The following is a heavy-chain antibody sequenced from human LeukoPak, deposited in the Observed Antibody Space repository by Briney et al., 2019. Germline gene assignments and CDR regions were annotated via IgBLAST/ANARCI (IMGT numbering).Heavy chain of an antibody. V-gene: IGHV3-48*01. CDR2: ISSGSSTI. J-gene: IGHJ4*02. CDR3: ARALRAYYFDD. CDR1: GFTFSSNS. Sequence: GGSLRLSCAASGFTFSSNSMNWVRQAPGKGLEWVSYISSGSSTIYFADSEKGRFTISRDNAKNSLFLQMNSLRAEDTAVYYCARALRAYYFDDWGQGTLVTVSS.